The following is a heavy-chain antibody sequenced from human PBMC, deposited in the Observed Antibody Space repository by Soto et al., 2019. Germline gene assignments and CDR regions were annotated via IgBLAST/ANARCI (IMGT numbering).Heavy chain of an antibody. CDR3: ARVNGERDPYNWFDP. V-gene: IGHV1-2*02. Sequence: ASVKVSCKASGYTFTGYYMHWVRQAPGQGLEWMGWIDPNSGGTNYAQKFQGRVTMARDTSISTAYMELSRLRSDDTAVYYCARVNGERDPYNWFDPWGQGTLVTVS. CDR2: IDPNSGGT. J-gene: IGHJ5*02. CDR1: GYTFTGYY.